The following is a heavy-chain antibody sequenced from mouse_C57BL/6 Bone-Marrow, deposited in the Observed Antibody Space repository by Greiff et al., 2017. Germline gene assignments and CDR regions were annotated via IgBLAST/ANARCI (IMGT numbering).Heavy chain of an antibody. CDR2: IWSGGST. J-gene: IGHJ3*01. Sequence: QVQLKQSGPGLVQPSQSLSITCTVSGFSLTSYGVHWVRQSPGKGLEWLGVIWSGGSTDYNAAFISRLSISKDNSKSQVFFKMNSLQADDTAIYYCARSSLYYSNYWFAYWGQGTLVTVSA. V-gene: IGHV2-2*01. CDR3: ARSSLYYSNYWFAY. CDR1: GFSLTSYG. D-gene: IGHD2-5*01.